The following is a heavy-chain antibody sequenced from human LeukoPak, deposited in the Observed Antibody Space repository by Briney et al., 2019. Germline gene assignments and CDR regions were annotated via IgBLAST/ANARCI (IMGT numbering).Heavy chain of an antibody. D-gene: IGHD4-11*01. CDR1: GYTFTSYY. CDR3: ARTMTTVTTSDVDYYYYGMDV. CDR2: INPSGGST. J-gene: IGHJ6*02. V-gene: IGHV1-46*01. Sequence: ASVKVSCKASGYTFTSYYMHWVRQAPGQGLEWMGIINPSGGSTSYAQKFQGRVTMTRDTSTSTVYMELSSLRSEDTAVYYCARTMTTVTTSDVDYYYYGMDVWGQGTTVTVSS.